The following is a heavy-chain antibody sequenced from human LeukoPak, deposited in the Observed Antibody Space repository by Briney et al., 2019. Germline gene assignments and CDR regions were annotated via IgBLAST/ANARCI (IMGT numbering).Heavy chain of an antibody. Sequence: ASVKVSCKASGYTFTGYYMHWVRQAPGQGLEWMGWINPNSGGTNYAQKFQGRVTMTRDTSISTAYMELSRLRSDDTAVYYCARENYYDSSGYWFDPWGQGILVTVSS. D-gene: IGHD3-22*01. J-gene: IGHJ5*02. CDR3: ARENYYDSSGYWFDP. CDR1: GYTFTGYY. CDR2: INPNSGGT. V-gene: IGHV1-2*02.